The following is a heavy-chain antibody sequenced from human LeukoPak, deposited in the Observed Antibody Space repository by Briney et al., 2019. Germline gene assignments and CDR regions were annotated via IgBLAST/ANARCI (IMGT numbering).Heavy chain of an antibody. CDR3: AKGVDWNPDAFDI. J-gene: IGHJ3*02. D-gene: IGHD1-1*01. CDR1: GFTFSSYA. Sequence: GGSLRLSCAASGFTFSSYAMSWVRQAPGKGLEWVSAISGSGGSTYYADSVKGRFTISRDNSKNMLYLQMNSLRAEDTAVYYCAKGVDWNPDAFDIWGQGTMVTVSS. V-gene: IGHV3-23*01. CDR2: ISGSGGST.